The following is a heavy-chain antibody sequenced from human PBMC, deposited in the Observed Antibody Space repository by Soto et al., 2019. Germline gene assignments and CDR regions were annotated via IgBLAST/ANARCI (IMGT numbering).Heavy chain of an antibody. CDR2: IYNGATT. D-gene: IGHD1-26*01. J-gene: IGHJ4*02. V-gene: IGHV4-59*01. CDR3: ARDDSQRPATY. CDR1: GGSISSYY. Sequence: QVQLQESDPGLVKPSETLSLTCIVSGGSISSYYWTWTRQPPGKGLGWIGCIYNGATTNYNPSLKSRGTISADTSKNQFSLKLTSVTAADTAVYYCARDDSQRPATYWGQGTLVTVSS.